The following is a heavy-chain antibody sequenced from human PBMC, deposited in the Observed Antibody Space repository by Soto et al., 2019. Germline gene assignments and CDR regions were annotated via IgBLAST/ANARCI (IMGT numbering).Heavy chain of an antibody. Sequence: QVQLQQWGAGLLKPSETLSLTCAVYGGSFSGYYWSWIRQPPGKGLEWIGEINHSGSTNYNPSLKSRVTIXXDXSXXQFSLKLSSVTAADTAVYYCARETVVVQVYNWFDPWGQGTLVTVSS. D-gene: IGHD2-2*01. V-gene: IGHV4-34*01. CDR3: ARETVVVQVYNWFDP. CDR1: GGSFSGYY. J-gene: IGHJ5*02. CDR2: INHSGST.